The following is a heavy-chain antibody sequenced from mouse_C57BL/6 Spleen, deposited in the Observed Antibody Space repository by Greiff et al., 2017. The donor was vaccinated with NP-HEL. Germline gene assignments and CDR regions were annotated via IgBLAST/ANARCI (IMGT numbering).Heavy chain of an antibody. J-gene: IGHJ2*01. Sequence: EVQLQQSGPELVKPGASVKISCKASGYTFTDYYMNWVKQSHGKSLEWIGDINPNNGGTSYNQKFKGKATLTVDKSSSTAYMELRSLTSEDSAVYYCARYYDYDGWDYWGQGTTLTVSS. CDR1: GYTFTDYY. CDR2: INPNNGGT. CDR3: ARYYDYDGWDY. D-gene: IGHD2-4*01. V-gene: IGHV1-26*01.